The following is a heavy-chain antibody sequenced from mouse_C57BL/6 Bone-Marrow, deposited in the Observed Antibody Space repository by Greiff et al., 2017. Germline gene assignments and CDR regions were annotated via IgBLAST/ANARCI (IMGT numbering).Heavy chain of an antibody. CDR1: GFNIKDDY. V-gene: IGHV14-4*01. CDR2: IDPENGDT. CDR3: TPYGNYEGYFDY. D-gene: IGHD2-1*01. J-gene: IGHJ2*01. Sequence: EVKLVESGAELVRPGASVKLSCTASGFNIKDDYMHWVKQRPEQGLEWIGWIDPENGDTEYASKFQGKATITADTSSNTAYLQLSSLTSEDTAVYYCTPYGNYEGYFDYWGQGTTLTVSS.